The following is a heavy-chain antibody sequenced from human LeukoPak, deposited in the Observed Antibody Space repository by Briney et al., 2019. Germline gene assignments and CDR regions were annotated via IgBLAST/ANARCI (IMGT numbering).Heavy chain of an antibody. CDR1: GFTFSSHS. J-gene: IGHJ5*02. CDR3: ARVPRVGHDNWFDP. V-gene: IGHV3-48*02. CDR2: IDSSSSLT. Sequence: GGSLRLSCAASGFTFSSHSMNWVRQAPGKGLEWISYIDSSSSLTQYTDSVKGRFTISRDNARNSLFLEMNSLRDEDTGVYYCARVPRVGHDNWFDPWGQGTLVIVSS. D-gene: IGHD1-26*01.